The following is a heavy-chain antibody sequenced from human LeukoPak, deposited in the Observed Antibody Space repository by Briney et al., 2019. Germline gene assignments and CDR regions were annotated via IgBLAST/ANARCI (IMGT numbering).Heavy chain of an antibody. V-gene: IGHV3-73*01. CDR1: GFTFSSYW. Sequence: GSLRLSCSASGFTFSSYWMSWVRQAPGKGLEGGGRIRSKTNNYATEYAVSVKGRFIISRDDSKNTVFLQMNSLTTEDTAVYYCTRLRGEKASGDYWGQGTLVTVSS. J-gene: IGHJ4*02. CDR3: TRLRGEKASGDY. D-gene: IGHD3-10*01. CDR2: IRSKTNNYAT.